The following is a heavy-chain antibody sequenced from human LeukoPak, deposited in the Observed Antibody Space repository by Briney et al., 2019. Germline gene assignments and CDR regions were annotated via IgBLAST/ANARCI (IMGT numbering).Heavy chain of an antibody. Sequence: SETLSLTCTVSGDSFSSFYWSWIRQPPGKGLEWIGYIYYSGSTDYNSSLKSRVTISVDTSKNQFSLKPSSVTAADTAVYYCARHVRDGYNGGDYFDYWGQGTLVTVSS. J-gene: IGHJ4*02. CDR3: ARHVRDGYNGGDYFDY. D-gene: IGHD5-24*01. V-gene: IGHV4-59*08. CDR2: IYYSGST. CDR1: GDSFSSFY.